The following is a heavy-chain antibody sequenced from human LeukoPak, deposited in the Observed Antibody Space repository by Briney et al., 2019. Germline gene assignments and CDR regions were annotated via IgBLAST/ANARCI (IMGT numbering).Heavy chain of an antibody. CDR2: IKEDGSEE. CDR1: GFTFSSYW. V-gene: IGHV3-7*01. CDR3: ARDWLAGNPYHAFDL. J-gene: IGHJ3*01. D-gene: IGHD3-22*01. Sequence: GGSLRLSCAASGFTFSSYWMTWVRQAPGKGLECVANIKEDGSEEYYVDSVKGRFSISRDNAKNSLHLQMNSLRAEDTAVYYCARDWLAGNPYHAFDLWGKGTMVTVSS.